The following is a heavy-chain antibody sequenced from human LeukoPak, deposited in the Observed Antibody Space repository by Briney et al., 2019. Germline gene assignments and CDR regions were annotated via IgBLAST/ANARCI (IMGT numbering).Heavy chain of an antibody. V-gene: IGHV3-7*01. D-gene: IGHD2-2*01. CDR1: GFAFTSYW. Sequence: GGSLRLSYAASGFAFTSYWMTWVRQAPGRGLEWVANIKQDGSEKYYVDSVKGRFTISRDNAKNSLYLQMNSLRAEDTAVYYCARASTIDYWGQGTLVTVSS. J-gene: IGHJ4*02. CDR3: ARASTIDY. CDR2: IKQDGSEK.